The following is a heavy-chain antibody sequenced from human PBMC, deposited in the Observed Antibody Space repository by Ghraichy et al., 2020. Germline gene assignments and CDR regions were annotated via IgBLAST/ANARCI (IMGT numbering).Heavy chain of an antibody. J-gene: IGHJ4*02. Sequence: SETLSLTCTVSGGSISSYYWSWIRQPPGKGLEWIGYIYYSGSTNYNPSLKSRVTISVDTSKNQFSLKLSSVTAADTAVYYCARSLELREFGYWGQGTLVTVSS. CDR2: IYYSGST. V-gene: IGHV4-59*08. D-gene: IGHD3-10*01. CDR3: ARSLELREFGY. CDR1: GGSISSYY.